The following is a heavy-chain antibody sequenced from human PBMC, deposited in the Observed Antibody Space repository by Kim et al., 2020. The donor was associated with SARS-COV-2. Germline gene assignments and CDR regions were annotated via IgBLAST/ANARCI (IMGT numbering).Heavy chain of an antibody. J-gene: IGHJ4*02. Sequence: VKGRFTISRDNSKNTLYLQMNSLRAEDTAVYYCAKDWVVVVAATGGPWRYWGQGTLVTVSS. D-gene: IGHD2-15*01. CDR3: AKDWVVVVAATGGPWRY. V-gene: IGHV3-23*01.